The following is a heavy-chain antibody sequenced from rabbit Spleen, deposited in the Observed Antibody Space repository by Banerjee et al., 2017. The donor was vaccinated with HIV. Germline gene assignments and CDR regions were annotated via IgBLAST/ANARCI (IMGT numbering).Heavy chain of an antibody. CDR1: GVSFSDKDV. Sequence: QEQLEETGGGLVKPEGSLTLTCKASGVSFSDKDVMCWVRQAPGKGLEWIACINIVTGKDVYATWAKGRFIMSRTSSTTVTLQMTSLTAADTATYFCARDTGSSFSSYGMDLWGPGTLVTVS. V-gene: IGHV1S45*01. CDR3: ARDTGSSFSSYGMDL. D-gene: IGHD8-1*01. J-gene: IGHJ6*01. CDR2: INIVTGKD.